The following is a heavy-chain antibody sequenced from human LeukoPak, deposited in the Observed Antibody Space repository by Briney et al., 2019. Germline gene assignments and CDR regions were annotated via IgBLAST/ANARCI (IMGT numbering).Heavy chain of an antibody. CDR3: AKRTLGLDHDFDI. D-gene: IGHD1-26*01. V-gene: IGHV4-59*01. J-gene: IGHJ3*02. Sequence: PSETLSLPCTVSGGSIRPYYWNWIRHPPGKGLEWVGYIYYTGSTNSNPSLKSRLTISLDKSKNQFALELNSVTAADTAVYYGAKRTLGLDHDFDIWGKGTMVTVS. CDR1: GGSIRPYY. CDR2: IYYTGST.